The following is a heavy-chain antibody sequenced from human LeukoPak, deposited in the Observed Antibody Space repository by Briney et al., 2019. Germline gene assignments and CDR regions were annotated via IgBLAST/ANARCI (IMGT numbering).Heavy chain of an antibody. CDR3: ATHSSSWYSPFDY. CDR2: IIPIFGTA. Sequence: SVEVSCKASGGTFSSYAISWVRQAPGQGLEWMGGIIPIFGTANYAQKFQGRVTITADESTSTAYMELSSLRSEDTAVYYCATHSSSWYSPFDYWGQGTLVTVSS. D-gene: IGHD6-13*01. V-gene: IGHV1-69*01. CDR1: GGTFSSYA. J-gene: IGHJ4*02.